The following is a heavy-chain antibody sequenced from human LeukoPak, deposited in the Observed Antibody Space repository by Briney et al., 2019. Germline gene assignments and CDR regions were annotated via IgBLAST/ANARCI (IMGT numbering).Heavy chain of an antibody. D-gene: IGHD6-19*01. CDR3: ARDRARIAVAGTPIFDY. CDR2: ISYDGSNK. J-gene: IGHJ4*02. Sequence: GRSLRLSCAASGFTFSSYAMHWVRQAPGKGLERVAVISYDGSNKYYADSVKGRFTISRDNSKNTLYLQMNSLRAEDTAVYYCARDRARIAVAGTPIFDYWGQGTLVTVSS. CDR1: GFTFSSYA. V-gene: IGHV3-30*04.